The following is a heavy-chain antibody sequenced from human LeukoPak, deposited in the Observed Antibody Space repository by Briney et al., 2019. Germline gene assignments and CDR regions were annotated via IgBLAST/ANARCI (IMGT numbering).Heavy chain of an antibody. Sequence: SGTLSLTCVVSGGSISNSNWWSWVRQPPGKGLEWIGEIYHSETTNYNPSLKSRVTILVDKSKNQFSLKLSSVTAADTAVYYCARLSARGRGYLDSWGQGTLVTVSA. CDR3: ARLSARGRGYLDS. CDR2: IYHSETT. CDR1: GGSISNSNW. V-gene: IGHV4-4*02. J-gene: IGHJ5*01. D-gene: IGHD6-13*01.